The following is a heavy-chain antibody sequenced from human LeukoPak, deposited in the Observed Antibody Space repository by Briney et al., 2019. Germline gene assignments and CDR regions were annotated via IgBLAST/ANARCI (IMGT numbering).Heavy chain of an antibody. Sequence: GGSLRLSCAASGFTFDDYAMHWVRQAPGKGLEWVSGISWNSGSIGYADSVKGRFTISRDNAKNSLYLQMNSLRAEDTAVYYCARARILYPSWGQGTLVTVSS. J-gene: IGHJ5*02. CDR3: ARARILYPS. V-gene: IGHV3-9*01. CDR2: ISWNSGSI. CDR1: GFTFDDYA. D-gene: IGHD2-8*01.